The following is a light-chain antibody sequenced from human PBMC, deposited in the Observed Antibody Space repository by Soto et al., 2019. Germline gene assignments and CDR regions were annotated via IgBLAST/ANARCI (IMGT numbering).Light chain of an antibody. CDR3: SSYTSSTTIV. V-gene: IGLV2-14*01. CDR1: SSDVGGYNY. Sequence: QSALTRPASVSGSPGQSITISCTGTSSDVGGYNYVSWYQQHPGKAPKLMISDVSKRPSGVSNRFSGSKSGNTASLTISGLQAEDEADYYCSSYTSSTTIVFGGGTKLTVL. CDR2: DVS. J-gene: IGLJ2*01.